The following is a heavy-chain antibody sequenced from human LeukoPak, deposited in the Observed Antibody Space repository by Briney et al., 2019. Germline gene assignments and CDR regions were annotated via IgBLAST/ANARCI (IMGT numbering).Heavy chain of an antibody. J-gene: IGHJ3*02. CDR3: AREGIPRDYRPYSDAFDI. D-gene: IGHD4-11*01. V-gene: IGHV1-46*01. Sequence: ASVEVSCKASGYTFTSYYVHWVRQAPGKGLEWMGIINPSGGSTSYAQKFQGRVTMTRGMSTSTVYMELSSLRSEDTAVYYCAREGIPRDYRPYSDAFDIWGQGTMVTVSS. CDR1: GYTFTSYY. CDR2: INPSGGST.